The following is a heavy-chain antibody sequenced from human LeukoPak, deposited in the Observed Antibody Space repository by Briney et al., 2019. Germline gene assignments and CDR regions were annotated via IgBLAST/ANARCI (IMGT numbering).Heavy chain of an antibody. CDR3: ATTIFGVVQVDY. V-gene: IGHV4-4*07. Sequence: SETLSLTCTVSGGSISSYYWSWVRQPAGKGLEWIGRIYTSGSTNYNPSLKSRVTMSVDTSKNQFSLKLSSVTAADTTVYYCATTIFGVVQVDYWGQGTLVTVSS. D-gene: IGHD3-3*01. CDR2: IYTSGST. J-gene: IGHJ4*02. CDR1: GGSISSYY.